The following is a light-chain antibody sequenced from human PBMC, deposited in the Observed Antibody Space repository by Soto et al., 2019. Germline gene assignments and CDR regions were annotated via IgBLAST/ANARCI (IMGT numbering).Light chain of an antibody. J-gene: IGKJ1*01. CDR1: QSVSSY. CDR3: QQRSNWPLVGT. V-gene: IGKV3-11*01. Sequence: EIVLTQSPATLSSPPGERATLSCRSSQSVSSYLAWYQQKPGQAPRLLIYDASNRATGIPARFSGSWSGTAFTLTISSLEPEDFAVYDCQQRSNWPLVGTFGKGTKV. CDR2: DAS.